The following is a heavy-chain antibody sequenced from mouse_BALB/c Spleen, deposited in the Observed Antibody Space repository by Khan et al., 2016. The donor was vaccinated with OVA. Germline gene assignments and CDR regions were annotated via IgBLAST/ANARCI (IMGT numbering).Heavy chain of an antibody. CDR3: ARVYGGDFDY. J-gene: IGHJ2*01. CDR2: ISYSGNT. CDR1: GYSITSDYA. D-gene: IGHD1-1*01. Sequence: EVQLQESGPGLVKPSQSLSLICTVTGYSITSDYAWNWIRQFPGNKLEWMGFISYSGNTKYNPSLKSRISITRDTSKNQFFLQLNSVTTEYTATYYCARVYGGDFDYWGQGTTLTVSS. V-gene: IGHV3-2*02.